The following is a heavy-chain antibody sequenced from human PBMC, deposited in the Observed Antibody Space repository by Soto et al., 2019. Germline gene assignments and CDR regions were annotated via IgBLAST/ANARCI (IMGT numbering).Heavy chain of an antibody. J-gene: IGHJ6*02. V-gene: IGHV3-23*01. Sequence: EVQLLESGGGLVQPGGSLRLSCAASGFTFSNYAMSWVRQAPGKGLEWVSAISGSGGSTYNADSVKGRFTISRDSSKNTLYLQMNSLRAEDTAVYYCARGLGYYYYYGMDVWGQGTTVTVSS. CDR2: ISGSGGST. CDR3: ARGLGYYYYYGMDV. D-gene: IGHD2-21*01. CDR1: GFTFSNYA.